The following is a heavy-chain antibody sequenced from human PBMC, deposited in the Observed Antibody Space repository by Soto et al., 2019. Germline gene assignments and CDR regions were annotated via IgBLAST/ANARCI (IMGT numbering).Heavy chain of an antibody. CDR2: IKQDGSEK. D-gene: IGHD5-12*01. Sequence: EVQLVESGGGLVQPGGSLRLSCAASGFTFSSYWMSWVRQAPGKGLEWVANIKQDGSEKYYVDSVKGRFTISRDNAKNSLYLQMNSLRADDTAVYYCARLIPDRGYSGYDYFFDYWGQGTLVTVSS. CDR3: ARLIPDRGYSGYDYFFDY. CDR1: GFTFSSYW. J-gene: IGHJ4*02. V-gene: IGHV3-7*01.